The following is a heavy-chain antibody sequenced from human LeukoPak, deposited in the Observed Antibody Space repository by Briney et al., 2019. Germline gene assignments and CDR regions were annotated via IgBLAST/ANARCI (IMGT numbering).Heavy chain of an antibody. CDR1: GFTFSSYD. CDR2: IGTAGDT. V-gene: IGHV3-13*01. Sequence: GGSLRLSCAASGFTFSSYDMHWVRQATGKGLEWVSAIGTAGDTYYPGSVKGRFTISRENAKNSLYLQMNSLRAGDTAVYYCAREGAGPSNYYYSMDVWGQGTTVTVSS. J-gene: IGHJ6*02. D-gene: IGHD4/OR15-4a*01. CDR3: AREGAGPSNYYYSMDV.